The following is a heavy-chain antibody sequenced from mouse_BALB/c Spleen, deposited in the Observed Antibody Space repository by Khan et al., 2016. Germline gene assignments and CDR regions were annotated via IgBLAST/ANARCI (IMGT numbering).Heavy chain of an antibody. J-gene: IGHJ2*01. V-gene: IGHV5-9*02. CDR2: ISSGGSYT. CDR1: GFALSSHD. Sequence: EVELVEAGGGLVKPGGSLKLSCAASGFALSSHDMSWVCQTPEKRLEWVATISSGGSYTYYPASVKGRFPISRDNARNTLYLQMSSPRSEDTALGYCARRNFDYWGQGTTLTVST. CDR3: ARRNFDY.